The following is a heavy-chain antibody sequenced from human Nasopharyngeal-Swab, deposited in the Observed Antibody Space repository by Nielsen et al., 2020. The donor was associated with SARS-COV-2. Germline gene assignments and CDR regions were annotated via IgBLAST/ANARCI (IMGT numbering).Heavy chain of an antibody. V-gene: IGHV1-69*13. D-gene: IGHD2-2*02. CDR2: IIPIFGTA. CDR1: GGTFSSYA. CDR3: ARVSGYCSSTGCYTGGIDY. Sequence: SVKVSCKASGGTFSSYAISWVRQAPGQGLEWMGGIIPIFGTANYAQKFQGRVTITADESTSTAYMELSSLRSEDTAVYYCARVSGYCSSTGCYTGGIDYWGQGTLVTVSS. J-gene: IGHJ4*02.